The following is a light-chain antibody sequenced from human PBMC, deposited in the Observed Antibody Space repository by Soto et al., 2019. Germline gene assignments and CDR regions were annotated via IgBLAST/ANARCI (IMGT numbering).Light chain of an antibody. Sequence: QSALTQPSSVSGSPGQSVTISCTGTTSDVGGYNYVSWYQHHPGKAPKFMMYEVNKRPSGVPDRFSGSKSGNTASLTISGLQADDEADYYCCSYAGSYTYVFGTGTKVTVL. J-gene: IGLJ1*01. CDR1: TSDVGGYNY. V-gene: IGLV2-11*01. CDR3: CSYAGSYTYV. CDR2: EVN.